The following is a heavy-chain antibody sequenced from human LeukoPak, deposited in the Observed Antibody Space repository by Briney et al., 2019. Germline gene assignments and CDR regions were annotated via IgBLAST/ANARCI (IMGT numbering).Heavy chain of an antibody. V-gene: IGHV3-9*01. CDR3: AICRGGNHDAFDM. Sequence: SLRLSCAASGFTFDDYGMHWVRQAPGKGLEWVAGICWNSGNKGYAYSVRGRVSISRDNDKNSLYLQMNRLRAEDTALYHCAICRGGNHDAFDMWGQGTMVTVSS. J-gene: IGHJ3*02. D-gene: IGHD3-16*01. CDR1: GFTFDDYG. CDR2: ICWNSGNK.